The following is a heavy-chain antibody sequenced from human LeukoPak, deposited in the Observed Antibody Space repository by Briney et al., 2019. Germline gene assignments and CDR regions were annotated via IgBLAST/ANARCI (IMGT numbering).Heavy chain of an antibody. CDR3: AKDPRYSSGEYFQH. D-gene: IGHD6-19*01. CDR1: GFTVSSDS. Sequence: GGSLRLSCTVSGFTVSSDSMSWVRQAPGKGLEWVSFKGRFTISRDNSKNTLYLQMNSLRAEDTAVYYCAKDPRYSSGEYFQHWGQGTLVTVSS. J-gene: IGHJ1*01. V-gene: IGHV3-53*01.